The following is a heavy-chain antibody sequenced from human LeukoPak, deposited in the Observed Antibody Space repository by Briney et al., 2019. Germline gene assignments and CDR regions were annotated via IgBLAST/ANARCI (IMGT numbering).Heavy chain of an antibody. V-gene: IGHV1-2*02. CDR2: INPNSGGT. Sequence: ASVTVSFTASGYTFTVYYMHWVRQAPGQGLEWMGWINPNSGGTNYSQKFQGRVTMTRDTTISTAYMELSRLRSDDTAVYYCASFRRSYCSSTSCYEDGMDVWGQGTTVTVSS. CDR3: ASFRRSYCSSTSCYEDGMDV. CDR1: GYTFTVYY. D-gene: IGHD2-2*01. J-gene: IGHJ6*02.